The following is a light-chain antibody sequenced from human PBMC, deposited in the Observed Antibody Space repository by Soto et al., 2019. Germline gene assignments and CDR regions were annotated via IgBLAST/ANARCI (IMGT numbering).Light chain of an antibody. CDR3: QQYGSSPTT. CDR1: QSVSSSY. J-gene: IGKJ5*01. Sequence: EIVLTQSPGTLSLSPGERATLSCRASQSVSSSYLAWYQQKPGQAPRLLIYGASSRATGIPDRFSGSGSGTDFTLTISILEPEDFAVYYCQQYGSSPTTFGQGTRLEIK. V-gene: IGKV3-20*01. CDR2: GAS.